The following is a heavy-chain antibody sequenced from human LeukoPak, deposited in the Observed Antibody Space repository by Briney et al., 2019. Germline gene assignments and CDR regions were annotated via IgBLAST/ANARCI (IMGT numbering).Heavy chain of an antibody. Sequence: RASVKLSCKASGYTFTGYYMHWVRQAPGQGLEWMGWINPNSGGTNYAQKFQGRVTMTRDTSISTAYMELSRLRSDDTAVYYCAREGQRVSSSAKYDYWGQGTLVTVSS. CDR3: AREGQRVSSSAKYDY. V-gene: IGHV1-2*02. J-gene: IGHJ4*02. D-gene: IGHD6-6*01. CDR1: GYTFTGYY. CDR2: INPNSGGT.